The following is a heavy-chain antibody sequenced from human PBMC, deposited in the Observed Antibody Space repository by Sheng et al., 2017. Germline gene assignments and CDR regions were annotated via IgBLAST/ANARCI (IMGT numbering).Heavy chain of an antibody. J-gene: IGHJ4*02. CDR2: INPSGGST. CDR1: GYTFTNYY. V-gene: IGHV1-46*01. CDR3: ARDQGLFNSGYVY. D-gene: IGHD6-25*01. Sequence: QVQLVQSGAEVKKPGASVTVSCKASGYTFTNYYMHWVRQAPGQGLEWIGMINPSGGSTRYAQKFQGRVTMTRDTSTSTVYTELSSLRSEDTAVYYCARDQGLFNSGYVYWGQGTLVTV.